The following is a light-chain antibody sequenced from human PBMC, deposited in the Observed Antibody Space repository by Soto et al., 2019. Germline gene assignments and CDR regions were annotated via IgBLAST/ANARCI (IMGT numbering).Light chain of an antibody. CDR2: AAS. J-gene: IGKJ5*01. CDR3: QQYGSSPIT. CDR1: QGISNK. V-gene: IGKV1-27*01. Sequence: MESSRSPCSLYASVGNRFAMALVASQGISNKLAWYQQKPGKVPKLLIYAASTLQSGVPSRFSGSGSGTDFTLTISRLEPEDFAVYYCQQYGSSPITFGQGTRLEI.